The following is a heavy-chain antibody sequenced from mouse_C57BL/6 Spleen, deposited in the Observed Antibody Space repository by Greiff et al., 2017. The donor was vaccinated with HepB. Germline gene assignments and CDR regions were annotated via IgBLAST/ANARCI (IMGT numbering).Heavy chain of an antibody. J-gene: IGHJ4*01. CDR2: IYPGGGYT. Sequence: QVQLKESGAELVRPGTSVKMSCKASGYTFTNYWIGWAKQRPGHGLEWIGDIYPGGGYTNYNEKFKGKATLTADKSSSTAYMQFSSLTSEDSAIYYCARGGTVYAMDYWGQGTSVTVSS. D-gene: IGHD3-3*01. CDR3: ARGGTVYAMDY. CDR1: GYTFTNYW. V-gene: IGHV1-63*01.